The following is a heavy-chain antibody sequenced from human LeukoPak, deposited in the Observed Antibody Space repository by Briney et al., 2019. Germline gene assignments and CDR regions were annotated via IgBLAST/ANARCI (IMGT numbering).Heavy chain of an antibody. Sequence: ASVKISCKASGYTFTNSSFNWVRQAPGQGLEWMGWISAFNGHTNYAQRFQGRVTMTTDTSTTTAYMELSSLRSEDTAVYYCARALDSGDAFDIWGQGTMVTVSS. CDR1: GYTFTNSS. CDR3: ARALDSGDAFDI. V-gene: IGHV1-18*01. D-gene: IGHD1-26*01. J-gene: IGHJ3*02. CDR2: ISAFNGHT.